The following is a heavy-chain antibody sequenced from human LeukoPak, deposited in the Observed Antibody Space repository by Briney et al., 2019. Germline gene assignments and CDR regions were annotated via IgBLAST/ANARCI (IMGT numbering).Heavy chain of an antibody. CDR3: ASAGNPRGYYYGMDV. CDR2: INHSGST. V-gene: IGHV4-34*01. Sequence: SETLSLTCAVYGGSFSGYCWSWIRQPPGKGLEWIGEINHSGSTNYNPSLKSRVTISVDTSKNQFSLKLSSVTAADTAVYYCASAGNPRGYYYGMDVWGQGTTVTVSS. CDR1: GGSFSGYC. J-gene: IGHJ6*02. D-gene: IGHD4-23*01.